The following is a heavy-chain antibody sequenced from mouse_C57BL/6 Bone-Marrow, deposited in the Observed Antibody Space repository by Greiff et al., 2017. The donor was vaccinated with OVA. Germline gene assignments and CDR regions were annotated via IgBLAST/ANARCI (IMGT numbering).Heavy chain of an antibody. Sequence: VQLQESGAELARPGASVKLSCKASGYTFTSYGISWVKQRTGQGLEWIGEIYPRSGNTYYNEKFKGKATLTADKSSSTAYMQFSSLTSVDSAIYYCARSRTTVVATPYWYFDVWGTGTTVTVSS. CDR2: IYPRSGNT. V-gene: IGHV1-81*01. J-gene: IGHJ1*03. CDR1: GYTFTSYG. D-gene: IGHD1-1*01. CDR3: ARSRTTVVATPYWYFDV.